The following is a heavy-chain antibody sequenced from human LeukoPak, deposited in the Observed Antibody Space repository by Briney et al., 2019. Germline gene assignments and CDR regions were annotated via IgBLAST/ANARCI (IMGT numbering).Heavy chain of an antibody. V-gene: IGHV3-21*01. J-gene: IGHJ4*02. CDR1: GFTFSSYS. CDR3: ARRSIAVAGPFDY. Sequence: GGSLRLSCAASGFTFSSYSMIWVRQAPGKGLEWFSSISSSSAYIYYADSGKGRFTISRDNAKNSLYLQMNSLRAEDTAVYYCARRSIAVAGPFDYWGQGTLVTVSS. D-gene: IGHD6-19*01. CDR2: ISSSSAYI.